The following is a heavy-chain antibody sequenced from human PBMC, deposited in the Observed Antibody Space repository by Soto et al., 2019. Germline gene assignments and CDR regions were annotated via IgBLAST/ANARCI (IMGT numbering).Heavy chain of an antibody. CDR2: IYFSGST. Sequence: SETLSLTCTVSGGSISSSSYYWGWIRQPPGKGLEWIGSIYFSGSTYYNPSLKSRVTLSVDTSKSQFSLKLSSVTAADTAVYYCASQQLVHYYYGMDVWGQGTTVTVSS. CDR3: ASQQLVHYYYGMDV. V-gene: IGHV4-39*01. CDR1: GGSISSSSYY. J-gene: IGHJ6*02. D-gene: IGHD6-13*01.